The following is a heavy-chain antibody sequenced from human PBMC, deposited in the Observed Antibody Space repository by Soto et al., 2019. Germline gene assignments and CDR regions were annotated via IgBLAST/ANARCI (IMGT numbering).Heavy chain of an antibody. D-gene: IGHD6-19*01. CDR2: ISSSSSTI. CDR1: GFTFSSYS. J-gene: IGHJ3*02. CDR3: ARDVDGWGYDAFDI. Sequence: GGSLRLSCAASGFTFSSYSMNWVRQAPGKGLEWVSSISSSSSTIYYADSVKGRFTISRDNAKNSLYLQMNSLRDEDTAVYYCARDVDGWGYDAFDIWGQGTMVTVSS. V-gene: IGHV3-48*02.